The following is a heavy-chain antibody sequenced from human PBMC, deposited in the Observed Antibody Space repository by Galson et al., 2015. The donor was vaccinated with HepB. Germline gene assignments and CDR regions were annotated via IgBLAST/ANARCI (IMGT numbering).Heavy chain of an antibody. CDR1: GFTVSSNY. D-gene: IGHD3-3*01. CDR3: ARGNGYDFWSGYLKVSGGMDV. V-gene: IGHV3-53*01. Sequence: SLRLSCAASGFTVSSNYMSWVRQAPGEGLGWVSVIYSGGRKNYAGSVKGRFTISRDNSKNTLYLQMNSLRAEDTAVYYCARGNGYDFWSGYLKVSGGMDVWGQGTTVTVSS. CDR2: IYSGGRK. J-gene: IGHJ6*02.